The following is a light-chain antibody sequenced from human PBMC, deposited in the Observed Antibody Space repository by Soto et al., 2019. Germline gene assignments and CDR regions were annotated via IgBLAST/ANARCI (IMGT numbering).Light chain of an antibody. Sequence: EIVMTQYPATLSVSPGERATLSCRASQSVRGNLAWYQQKPGKSPRLPMYGASSRATGIPARLSGSGSGTELTLTISSLKSEDFEVYSCQQYGFSTISFGQGTRLEIK. CDR3: QQYGFSTIS. CDR1: QSVRGN. V-gene: IGKV3-15*01. CDR2: GAS. J-gene: IGKJ5*01.